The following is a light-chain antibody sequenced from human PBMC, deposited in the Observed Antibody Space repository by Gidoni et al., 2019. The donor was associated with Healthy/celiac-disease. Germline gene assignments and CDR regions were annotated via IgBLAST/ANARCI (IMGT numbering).Light chain of an antibody. CDR2: GAS. V-gene: IGKV3D-7*01. CDR3: QQDYLSIT. Sequence: PGERVTLSCRASQSVSSSYLTWYQQKPGQAPRLLIYGASTRATGIPARFSGSGSGTDFTLTIPSLQPEDFAVYYCQQDYLSITFGQGTRLEIK. CDR1: QSVSSSY. J-gene: IGKJ5*01.